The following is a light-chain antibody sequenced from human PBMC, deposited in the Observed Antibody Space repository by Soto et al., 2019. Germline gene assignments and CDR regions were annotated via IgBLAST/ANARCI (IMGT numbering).Light chain of an antibody. CDR3: QQYASSPRT. CDR1: QSVGNNY. V-gene: IGKV3-20*01. J-gene: IGKJ4*01. Sequence: ENVLTQSPGTLSLSPGERATVSCRASQSVGNNYLAWYQQKPGQAPRLLIHGASNRATGIPNRFSGSGSGTDFTLTISRLEPEDSAVYYCQQYASSPRTFGGGTKVEIK. CDR2: GAS.